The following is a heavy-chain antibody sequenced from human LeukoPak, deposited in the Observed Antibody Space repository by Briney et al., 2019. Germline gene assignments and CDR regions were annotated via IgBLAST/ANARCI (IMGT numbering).Heavy chain of an antibody. Sequence: SETLSLTCTVSGGSISSGSYYWSWIRQPPGKGLEWIGEINHSGSTNYNPSLKSRVTISVDTSKNQFSLKLSSVTAADTAVYYCARRHLTRKPPVVAAGIPNWFDPWGQGTLVTVSS. V-gene: IGHV4-39*07. CDR2: INHSGST. J-gene: IGHJ5*02. CDR1: GGSISSGSYY. D-gene: IGHD2-15*01. CDR3: ARRHLTRKPPVVAAGIPNWFDP.